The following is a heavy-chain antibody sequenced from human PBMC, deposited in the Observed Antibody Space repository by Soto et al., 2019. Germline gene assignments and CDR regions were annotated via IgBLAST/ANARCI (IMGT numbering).Heavy chain of an antibody. J-gene: IGHJ4*02. V-gene: IGHV3-23*01. CDR2: ISGGGDTT. Sequence: PGGSLRLSCASSGFTFSSYGISWLRLSPGMGLESVSVISGGGDTTYYTPSVKGRFTISRDDFRNTLYLQTNSLRTEDTSIYYCAKLRDFVVLPAGILDYWGPGTLVTVSS. D-gene: IGHD2-8*01. CDR1: GFTFSSYG. CDR3: AKLRDFVVLPAGILDY.